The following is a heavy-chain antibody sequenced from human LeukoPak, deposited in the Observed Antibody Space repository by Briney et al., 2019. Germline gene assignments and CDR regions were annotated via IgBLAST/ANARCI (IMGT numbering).Heavy chain of an antibody. J-gene: IGHJ4*02. V-gene: IGHV4-59*01. CDR2: IYYSGST. Sequence: PSETLSPTCTVSGGSISRYYWTWMRQPPGKGLEWIGYIYYSGSTNYNPSLKSRVTISVDTSKNQFSLKLSSVTAADTAVYYCATGGERSRIIRFWGQGTLVTVSS. CDR3: ATGGERSRIIRF. CDR1: GGSISRYY. D-gene: IGHD3-16*01.